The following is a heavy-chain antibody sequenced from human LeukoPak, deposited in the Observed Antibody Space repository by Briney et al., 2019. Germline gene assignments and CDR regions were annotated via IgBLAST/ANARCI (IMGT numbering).Heavy chain of an antibody. Sequence: GGSLRLSCAASGFTFSSYAMSWVRQAPGKGLEWVSGISGSGGSTYYADSVKGRFTISRDNSKNTLSLQMNSLSAEDTAVYYCARDGGTRLFDYWGQGTLVTVSS. D-gene: IGHD1-7*01. CDR2: ISGSGGST. CDR1: GFTFSSYA. CDR3: ARDGGTRLFDY. J-gene: IGHJ4*02. V-gene: IGHV3-23*01.